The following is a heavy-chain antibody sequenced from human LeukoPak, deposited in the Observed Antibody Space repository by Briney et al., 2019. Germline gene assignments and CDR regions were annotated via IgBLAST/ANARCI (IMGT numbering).Heavy chain of an antibody. Sequence: PSETLSLTCAVYGGSFSGYYWSWIRQPPGKGLEWIGEINHSGSTNYNPSLKSRVTISVDTSKNQFSLKLSSVTAADTAVYYCAGTHGVGMVRGKAPYYFDYWGQGTLVTVSS. CDR1: GGSFSGYY. V-gene: IGHV4-34*01. CDR2: INHSGST. D-gene: IGHD3-10*01. J-gene: IGHJ4*02. CDR3: AGTHGVGMVRGKAPYYFDY.